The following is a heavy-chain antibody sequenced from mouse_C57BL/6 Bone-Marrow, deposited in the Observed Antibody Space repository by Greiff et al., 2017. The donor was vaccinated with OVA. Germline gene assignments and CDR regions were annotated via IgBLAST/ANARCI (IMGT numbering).Heavy chain of an antibody. CDR1: GYTFTEYT. V-gene: IGHV1-62-2*01. CDR3: ARHGGGYYYGTLYYFDY. D-gene: IGHD1-1*01. Sequence: QVQLQQSGAELVKPGASVKLSCKASGYTFTEYTIHWVKQRSGQGLEWIGWFYPGSGSIRYNEKFKDKATLTADKSSSTVYMELSRLTSEDSAVYFCARHGGGYYYGTLYYFDYWGQGTTLTVSS. CDR2: FYPGSGSI. J-gene: IGHJ2*01.